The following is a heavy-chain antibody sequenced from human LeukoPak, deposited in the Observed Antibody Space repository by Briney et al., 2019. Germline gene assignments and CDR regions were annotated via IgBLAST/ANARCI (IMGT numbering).Heavy chain of an antibody. D-gene: IGHD5-18*01. CDR2: ISSSSSYI. Sequence: GGSLRLSCAASGFTFSSYSMNWVRQAPGKGLEWVSSISSSSSYIYYADSVKGRFTISRDNAKNSLYLQMNSLRAEDTAVYYCAGSYGSLGGGNRDYWGQGTLVTVSS. CDR1: GFTFSSYS. CDR3: AGSYGSLGGGNRDY. J-gene: IGHJ4*02. V-gene: IGHV3-21*01.